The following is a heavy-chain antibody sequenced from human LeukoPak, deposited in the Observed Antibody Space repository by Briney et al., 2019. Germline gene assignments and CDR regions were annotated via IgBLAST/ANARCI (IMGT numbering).Heavy chain of an antibody. CDR1: GYTFTGYY. V-gene: IGHV1-2*06. Sequence: ASVKVSCKASGYTFTGYYMHWVRHAPAQGLEWIGRINPNSGGTNYAQKVQGRGTMTRDTSTTTAYMELSRLRSDDTAVYYCARYTPEISSSWYFDYWGQGTLVTVSS. D-gene: IGHD6-13*01. CDR3: ARYTPEISSSWYFDY. J-gene: IGHJ4*02. CDR2: INPNSGGT.